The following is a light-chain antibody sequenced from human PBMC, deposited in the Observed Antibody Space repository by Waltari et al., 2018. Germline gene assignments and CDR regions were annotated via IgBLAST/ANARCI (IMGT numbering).Light chain of an antibody. Sequence: EIVLTQSPGTLSLSAGERATLSCRASQSVDTTRLGWYQQKPGQAPRLLIYDTSIRATGIPDRVSGSGSGTDFTLTISRLEPEDFAVYFCQQYHTPLSFGQGTKVEI. V-gene: IGKV3-20*01. J-gene: IGKJ1*01. CDR1: QSVDTTR. CDR3: QQYHTPLS. CDR2: DTS.